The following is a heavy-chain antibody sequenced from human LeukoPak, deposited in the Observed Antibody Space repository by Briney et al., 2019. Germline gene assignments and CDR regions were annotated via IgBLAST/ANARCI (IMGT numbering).Heavy chain of an antibody. CDR2: IYYSGST. CDR3: ARGFWFDP. V-gene: IGHV4-39*07. Sequence: SETLSLTCTVSGGSISSSSYYWGWIRQPPGKGLEWIGSIYYSGSTYYNPSLKSRVTISVDTSKNQFSLKLSSVAAADTAVYYCARGFWFDPWGQGTLVTVSS. CDR1: GGSISSSSYY. J-gene: IGHJ5*02.